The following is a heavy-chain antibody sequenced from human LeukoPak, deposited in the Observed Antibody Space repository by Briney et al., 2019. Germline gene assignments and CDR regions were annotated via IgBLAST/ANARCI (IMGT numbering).Heavy chain of an antibody. D-gene: IGHD2-2*02. CDR1: GRSFSGHF. CDR2: ITHSEST. Sequence: SDTLSLTCAVYGRSFSGHFWTWTRHPPGKGLEWIEEITHSESTNYNPSLKSRVTISVDTSTNQFSLKLSSVTAADTAVYYCARGSISGYCSSTSCYKSLQVFDYWGEGTLVTVSS. V-gene: IGHV4-34*01. CDR3: ARGSISGYCSSTSCYKSLQVFDY. J-gene: IGHJ4*02.